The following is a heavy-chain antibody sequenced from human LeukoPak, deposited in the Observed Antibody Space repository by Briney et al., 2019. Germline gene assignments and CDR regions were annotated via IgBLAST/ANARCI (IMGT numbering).Heavy chain of an antibody. CDR1: GGSISSDY. CDR2: IYYSGST. V-gene: IGHV4-59*08. D-gene: IGHD3-10*01. Sequence: PPETLSLTCTVSGGSISSDYWSWIRQPPGKGLEWIGHIYYSGSTNYNPSLKSRVTISVDTSKNQFSLKLNSVTAADTAVYYCARQTGYFRYWGQGTLVAVSS. CDR3: ARQTGYFRY. J-gene: IGHJ1*01.